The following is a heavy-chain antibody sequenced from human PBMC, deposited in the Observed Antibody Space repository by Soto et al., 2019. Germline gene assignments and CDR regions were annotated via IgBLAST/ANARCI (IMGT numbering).Heavy chain of an antibody. CDR3: AKEVVVEAPGLSHYSYYGLDV. Sequence: EVQLLESGGGLVQPGGSLRLSCAASGFTFSIYAMSWVRQAPGKGLEWVSVISGSGGRTYYADSVKGRCTMSRDKSKNTHYLQMNSLRAEDTAVYYCAKEVVVEAPGLSHYSYYGLDVWGQGTMVTVSS. D-gene: IGHD2-2*01. J-gene: IGHJ6*02. CDR1: GFTFSIYA. V-gene: IGHV3-23*01. CDR2: ISGSGGRT.